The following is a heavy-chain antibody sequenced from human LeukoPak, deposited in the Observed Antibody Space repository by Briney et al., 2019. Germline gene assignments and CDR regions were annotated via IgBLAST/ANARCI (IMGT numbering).Heavy chain of an antibody. CDR2: IKQDGSEK. Sequence: GGSLRLSCAASGFTFSSYWMSWVRQAPGKGLEWVANIKQDGSEKYYVDSVKGRFTISRDNAKNSLYLQMNSLRAEDTAVYYCARDDPINYYGMDVWGQGTTVTVSS. J-gene: IGHJ6*02. V-gene: IGHV3-7*01. CDR1: GFTFSSYW. D-gene: IGHD2-21*01. CDR3: ARDDPINYYGMDV.